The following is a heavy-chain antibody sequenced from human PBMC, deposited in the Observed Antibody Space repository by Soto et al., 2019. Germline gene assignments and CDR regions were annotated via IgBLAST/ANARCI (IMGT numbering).Heavy chain of an antibody. CDR2: IYHSGST. Sequence: PSETLSLTCAVSGGSISSGGYSWSWIRQPPGKGLGGIGYIYHSGSTYYNPSLKSRVTISVDRSKNHFSRKLSSVTAAYPPVYYCATVGPAPHDATVTTAVADAFDIWGQGTMVTVSS. CDR1: GGSISSGGYS. CDR3: ATVGPAPHDATVTTAVADAFDI. V-gene: IGHV4-30-2*01. J-gene: IGHJ3*02. D-gene: IGHD4-17*01.